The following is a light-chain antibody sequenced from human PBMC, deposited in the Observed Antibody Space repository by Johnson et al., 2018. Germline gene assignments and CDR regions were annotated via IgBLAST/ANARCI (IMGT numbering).Light chain of an antibody. J-gene: IGLJ1*01. CDR3: GTWDSSLSAGNV. Sequence: QSVLTQPPSVSAAPGQKVTISCSGSSSNIGNNYVSWYQQLPGTAPKLLIYENNKRPSGIPDRFSGSKSGTSATLGLTGLQTVDEADYYCGTWDSSLSAGNVFGTGTNVTVL. CDR1: SSNIGNNY. V-gene: IGLV1-51*02. CDR2: ENN.